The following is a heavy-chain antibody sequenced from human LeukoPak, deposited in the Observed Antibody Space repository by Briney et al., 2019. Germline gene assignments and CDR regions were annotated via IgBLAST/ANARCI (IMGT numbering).Heavy chain of an antibody. J-gene: IGHJ5*02. V-gene: IGHV4-34*01. Sequence: PSETLSLTCTVSGGSINSYYWSWIRQPPGKGLEWIGEVNHSGSTNYNPSLKSRVTISVDTSKNQFSLKLSSVTAADTAVYYCARGRLPKDAIAAAGRVGNRYNWFDPWGQGTLVTVSS. CDR3: ARGRLPKDAIAAAGRVGNRYNWFDP. CDR2: VNHSGST. CDR1: GGSINSYY. D-gene: IGHD6-13*01.